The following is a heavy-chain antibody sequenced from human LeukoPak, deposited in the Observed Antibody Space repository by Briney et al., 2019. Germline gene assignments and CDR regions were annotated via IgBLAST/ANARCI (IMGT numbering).Heavy chain of an antibody. CDR3: ARGRALGSPRGWFDP. CDR2: ISAYNGNT. Sequence: ASVKVSCKASGYTFTSYGISWVRQAPGQGLEWMGWISAYNGNTNYAQKFQGRVTMTRDMSTSTVYMELSSLRSEDTAVYYCARGRALGSPRGWFDPWGQGTLVTVSS. J-gene: IGHJ5*02. CDR1: GYTFTSYG. V-gene: IGHV1-18*01.